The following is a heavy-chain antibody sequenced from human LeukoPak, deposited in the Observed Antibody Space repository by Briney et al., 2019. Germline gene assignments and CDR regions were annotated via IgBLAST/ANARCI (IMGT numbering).Heavy chain of an antibody. Sequence: SETLSLTCTVSGGSISSGGYYWSWIRQHPGKGLEWIGYIYYSGSTYYNPSLKSRVTISVDTPKNQFSLKLSSVTAADTAVYYCASDYDSSGYDYWGQGTLVTVSS. CDR2: IYYSGST. CDR1: GGSISSGGYY. V-gene: IGHV4-31*03. J-gene: IGHJ4*02. D-gene: IGHD3-22*01. CDR3: ASDYDSSGYDY.